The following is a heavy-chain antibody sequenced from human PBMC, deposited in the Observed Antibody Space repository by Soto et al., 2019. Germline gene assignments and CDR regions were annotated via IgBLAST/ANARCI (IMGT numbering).Heavy chain of an antibody. D-gene: IGHD3-9*01. CDR1: RFTFISYP. CDR2: ISYDARGK. J-gene: IGHJ1*01. Sequence: QVHLEESGGGVVQPGTSLGLSCVASRFTFISYPMHWVRQAPGKGLEWVAMISYDARGKHYADSVRGRFTISRDNSNNSLVLQKRSLRGEDSAVYYCAREVLRYLDVDQRGQGTLVTVSS. CDR3: AREVLRYLDVDQ. V-gene: IGHV3-30*04.